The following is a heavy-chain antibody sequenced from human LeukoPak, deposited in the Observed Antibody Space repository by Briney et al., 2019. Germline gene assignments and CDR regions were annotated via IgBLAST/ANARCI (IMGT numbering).Heavy chain of an antibody. CDR2: INHSGST. CDR3: AREGLLWFGEFVYYYYYYMDV. D-gene: IGHD3-10*01. J-gene: IGHJ6*03. Sequence: SETLSLTCAVYGGSFSGYYWSWIRQPPGKGLEWIGEINHSGSTNYNPSLKSRVTISVDTSKNQFSLKLSSVTAADTAVYYCAREGLLWFGEFVYYYYYYMDVWGKGTTVTISS. V-gene: IGHV4-34*01. CDR1: GGSFSGYY.